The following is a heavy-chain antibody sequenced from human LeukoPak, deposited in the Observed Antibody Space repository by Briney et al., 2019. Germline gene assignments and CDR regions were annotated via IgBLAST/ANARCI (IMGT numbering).Heavy chain of an antibody. Sequence: KSSQTLSLTCTVSGGSISSGDYYWSWIRQPPGKGLEWIGYIYYSGSTYYNPSLKSRVTISVDTSKNQFSLKLSSVTAADTAVYFCARSPPQNGCFAPGGQGTLVPVSS. CDR1: GGSISSGDYY. CDR2: IYYSGST. D-gene: IGHD2-8*01. J-gene: IGHJ5*02. CDR3: ARSPPQNGCFAP. V-gene: IGHV4-30-4*01.